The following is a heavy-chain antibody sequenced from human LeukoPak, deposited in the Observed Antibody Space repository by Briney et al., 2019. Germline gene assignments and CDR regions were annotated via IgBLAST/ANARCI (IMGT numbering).Heavy chain of an antibody. D-gene: IGHD3-10*02. J-gene: IGHJ6*04. CDR2: ISSSGSTI. Sequence: SGGSLRLSCAASGFTFSSYEMNWVRQAPGKGLEWVSYISSSGSTIYYADSVKGRFTISRDNAKNSLYLQMNSLRAEDTAVYYGAANGITMIGGVWGKGTTVTISS. CDR1: GFTFSSYE. CDR3: AANGITMIGGV. V-gene: IGHV3-48*03.